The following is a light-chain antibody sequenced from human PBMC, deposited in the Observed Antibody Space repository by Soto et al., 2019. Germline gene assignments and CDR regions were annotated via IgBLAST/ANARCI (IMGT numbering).Light chain of an antibody. Sequence: QPVLTQPPSVSGAPGQRVTISCTGSSSNIGAGYDVHWYQQLPGTAPKLLIYGNSNRPSGVPDRFSGSKSGTSASLAITGLQAEDEADYYCQSYDSSLSGGGVFGTGTQLTVL. J-gene: IGLJ1*01. CDR2: GNS. CDR3: QSYDSSLSGGGV. V-gene: IGLV1-40*01. CDR1: SSNIGAGYD.